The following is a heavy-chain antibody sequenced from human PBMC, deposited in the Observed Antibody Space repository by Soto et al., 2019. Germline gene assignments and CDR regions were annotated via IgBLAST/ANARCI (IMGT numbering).Heavy chain of an antibody. J-gene: IGHJ5*02. CDR3: ATLSNDFWSGPNNWFDP. CDR1: GYTLTELS. Sequence: ASVKVSCKFSGYTLTELSIHWVRQAPGKGLEWMGGFDPEDGETIYAQKFQGRVTMTEDTSTDTAYMELSSLRSEDTAVYYCATLSNDFWSGPNNWFDPWGQGTLVTVSS. CDR2: FDPEDGET. V-gene: IGHV1-24*01. D-gene: IGHD3-3*01.